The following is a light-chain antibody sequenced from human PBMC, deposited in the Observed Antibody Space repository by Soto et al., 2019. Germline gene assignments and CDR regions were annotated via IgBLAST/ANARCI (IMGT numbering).Light chain of an antibody. J-gene: IGLJ2*01. Sequence: QSALTQPASVSGSPGQSITISCTGTSRDVGGYNSVSWYQQHPGKAPKLMIYELSKRPSGVPDRFSGSKSGNTASLTVSGLQAEDEADYYCSSYAVSNNLLFGGGTKLTVL. CDR2: ELS. CDR3: SSYAVSNNLL. CDR1: SRDVGGYNS. V-gene: IGLV2-8*01.